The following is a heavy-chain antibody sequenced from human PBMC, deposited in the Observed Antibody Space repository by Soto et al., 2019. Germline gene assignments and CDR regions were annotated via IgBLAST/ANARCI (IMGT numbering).Heavy chain of an antibody. CDR3: ARDKKAWLLNYHWFDP. J-gene: IGHJ5*02. CDR1: GGSISSSSYY. Sequence: SETLSLTCTVSGGSISSSSYYWGWIRQPPGKGLEWIGNIYYSGNTYYNPSLKSRVTISVDTSKNQFSLKLSSVTAADTAVYYCARDKKAWLLNYHWFDPWGQGTLVTVSS. CDR2: IYYSGNT. V-gene: IGHV4-39*07. D-gene: IGHD3-22*01.